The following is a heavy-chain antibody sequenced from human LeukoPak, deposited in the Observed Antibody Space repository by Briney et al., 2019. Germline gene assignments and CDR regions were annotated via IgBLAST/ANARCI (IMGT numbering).Heavy chain of an antibody. D-gene: IGHD5-24*01. V-gene: IGHV4-59*02. CDR2: FYYSDNSAIT. CDR3: TYTERWLALDF. CDR1: GASVNRHY. Sequence: SETLSLTCTVSGASVNRHYWNWIRQPPGKELEWIGNFYYSDNSAITNYNSSLNRRVTISVDTSKNQFSLRLDSVTGADTAIYFCTYTERWLALDFWGQGALVTVSS. J-gene: IGHJ4*02.